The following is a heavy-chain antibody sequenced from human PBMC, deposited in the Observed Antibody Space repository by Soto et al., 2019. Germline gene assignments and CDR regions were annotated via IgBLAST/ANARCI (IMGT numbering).Heavy chain of an antibody. CDR2: MNPNSGNT. V-gene: IGHV1-8*02. J-gene: IGHJ4*02. Sequence: ASVKVSCKASGYTFTSYAISWVRQATGQGLEWMGWMNPNSGNTGYAQKFQGRVTMTRNTSISTAYMELSSLRSEDTAVYYCARRSQWSSGWYGVDYWGQGTLVTVSS. CDR3: ARRSQWSSGWYGVDY. CDR1: GYTFTSYA. D-gene: IGHD6-19*01.